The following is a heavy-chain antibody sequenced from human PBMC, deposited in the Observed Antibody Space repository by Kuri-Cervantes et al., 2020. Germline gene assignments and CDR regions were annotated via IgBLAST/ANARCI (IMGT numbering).Heavy chain of an antibody. Sequence: AVKVSCQASGYTFPGYSMHWVRQAPGQGLEWLGWINPNSGDTNYAQKFQGRVTMTRDTSISTAYMELCRLRSDVPAVCYRARGVAAAETRSRVFGPWGQGTLVTVSS. V-gene: IGHV1-2*02. J-gene: IGHJ5*02. CDR2: INPNSGDT. D-gene: IGHD6-13*01. CDR1: GYTFPGYS. CDR3: ARGVAAAETRSRVFGP.